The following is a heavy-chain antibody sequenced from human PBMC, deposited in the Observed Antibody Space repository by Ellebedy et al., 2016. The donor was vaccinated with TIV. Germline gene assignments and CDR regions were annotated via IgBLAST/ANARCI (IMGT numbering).Heavy chain of an antibody. J-gene: IGHJ4*02. Sequence: SLKISCAASGFTFSSYGMHWVRQAPGKGLEWVSGISWNSGSIGYADSVKGRFTISRDNAKNSLYLQMNSLRAEDTAVYYCATSGRIAETYYFDYWGQGTLVTVSS. CDR1: GFTFSSYG. CDR3: ATSGRIAETYYFDY. D-gene: IGHD6-6*01. CDR2: ISWNSGSI. V-gene: IGHV3-9*01.